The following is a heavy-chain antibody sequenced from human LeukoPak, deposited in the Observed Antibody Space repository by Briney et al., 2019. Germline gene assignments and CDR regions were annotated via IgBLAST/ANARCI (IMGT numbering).Heavy chain of an antibody. CDR2: ISYDGSNK. J-gene: IGHJ6*04. CDR1: GFTFSNYG. V-gene: IGHV3-30*18. Sequence: GGSLRLSCAASGFTFSNYGMHWARQAPGKGLEWVSVISYDGSNKYYADSVEGRFTISRDNSKNTLYLQMNSLRAEDTAVYYCAKGLFDWQRYYYYYYGMDVWGKGTTVTVSS. CDR3: AKGLFDWQRYYYYYYGMDV. D-gene: IGHD3-9*01.